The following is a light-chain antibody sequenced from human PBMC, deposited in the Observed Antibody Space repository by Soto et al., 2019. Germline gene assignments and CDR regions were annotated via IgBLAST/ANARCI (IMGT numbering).Light chain of an antibody. CDR1: GSNIGSTY. CDR2: RNS. J-gene: IGLJ3*02. Sequence: QSVLTQPPSASATPGQRVTISCSGSGSNIGSTYDDWFQQLPGAAPKLLIYRNSQRPSGVPDRFSGSKSGTSASLAISGLRSEDEADYHCASWDDSLNHWVFGGGTKLTVL. V-gene: IGLV1-47*01. CDR3: ASWDDSLNHWV.